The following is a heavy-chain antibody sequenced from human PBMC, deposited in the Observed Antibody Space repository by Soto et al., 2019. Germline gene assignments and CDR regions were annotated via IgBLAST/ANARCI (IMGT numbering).Heavy chain of an antibody. Sequence: QVQLVQSGAEVKKPGASVKVSCKASGYTFTNYGVSWVRQAPGQRLEWMGWINTYNGNTNYAQKFQGRVTMTTDTSTSTAHMELRSLRSDDTAAYYCAKVQEKWSKFFDYWGQGTLVTVSS. CDR3: AKVQEKWSKFFDY. CDR2: INTYNGNT. V-gene: IGHV1-18*01. J-gene: IGHJ4*02. D-gene: IGHD2-15*01. CDR1: GYTFTNYG.